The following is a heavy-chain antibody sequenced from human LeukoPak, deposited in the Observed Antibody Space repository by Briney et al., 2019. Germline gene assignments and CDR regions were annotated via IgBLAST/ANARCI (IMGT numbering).Heavy chain of an antibody. Sequence: GGSLRLSCAASGFTFSSYDMHWVRQATGKGLEWVSAIGTAGDPYYPGSVKGRFTISRENAKNSLYLQMNSLRAEDTAVYYCAKDTYYFESIGSPRPALNDNWGQGTLVTVSS. V-gene: IGHV3-13*05. CDR1: GFTFSSYD. CDR2: IGTAGDP. J-gene: IGHJ4*02. CDR3: AKDTYYFESIGSPRPALNDN. D-gene: IGHD3-22*01.